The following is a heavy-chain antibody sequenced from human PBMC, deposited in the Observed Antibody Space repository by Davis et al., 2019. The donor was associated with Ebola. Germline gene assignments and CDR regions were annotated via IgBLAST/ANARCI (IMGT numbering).Heavy chain of an antibody. CDR1: GFTFSGSA. Sequence: GESLKISCAASGFTFSGSAMHWVRQASGKGLEWVGRIRSKANSYATAYAASVKGRFTISRDDSKNTAYLQMNSLRAEDTAVYYCARALSSSEGVWYYYYYGMDVWGQGTTVTVSS. J-gene: IGHJ6*02. V-gene: IGHV3-73*01. CDR2: IRSKANSYAT. D-gene: IGHD6-13*01. CDR3: ARALSSSEGVWYYYYYGMDV.